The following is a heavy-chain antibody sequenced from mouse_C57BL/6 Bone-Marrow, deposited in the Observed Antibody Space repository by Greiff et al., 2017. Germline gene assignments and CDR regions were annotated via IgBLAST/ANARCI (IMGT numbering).Heavy chain of an antibody. CDR1: GYSITSGYY. V-gene: IGHV3-6*01. Sequence: ESGPGLVKPSQSLSLTCSVTGYSITSGYYWNWIRQFPGNKLEWMGYISYDGSNNYNPSLKNRISITRDTSKNQFFLKLNSVTTEDTATYYCEGAEWYFDVWGTGTTVTVSS. J-gene: IGHJ1*03. CDR3: EGAEWYFDV. CDR2: ISYDGSN.